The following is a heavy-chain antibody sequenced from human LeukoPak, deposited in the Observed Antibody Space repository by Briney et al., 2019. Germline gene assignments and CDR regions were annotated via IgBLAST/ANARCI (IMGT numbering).Heavy chain of an antibody. V-gene: IGHV1-18*01. D-gene: IGHD3-16*02. J-gene: IGHJ4*02. Sequence: ASVKVSCKASGYTFTSYGISWVRQAPGQGLEWMGWITAYNGNTNSAQKFQGRVTMTTDTSTNTAYMELRSLRSDDTAVYYCARGNYQPFDYWGQGTLVTVSS. CDR2: ITAYNGNT. CDR3: ARGNYQPFDY. CDR1: GYTFTSYG.